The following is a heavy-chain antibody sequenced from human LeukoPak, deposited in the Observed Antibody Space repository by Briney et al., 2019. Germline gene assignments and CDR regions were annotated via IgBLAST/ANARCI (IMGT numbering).Heavy chain of an antibody. Sequence: PSETLSLTCVVYGVSYSGNYWTWIRQPPGKGLEWIGEIDHRGRTNYNPSLKSRVTISVDTSKKQFSLKLTSVTVADTAVYYCASARFDYWGQGTLVTVSS. CDR1: GVSYSGNY. CDR3: ASARFDY. V-gene: IGHV4-34*01. CDR2: IDHRGRT. J-gene: IGHJ4*02.